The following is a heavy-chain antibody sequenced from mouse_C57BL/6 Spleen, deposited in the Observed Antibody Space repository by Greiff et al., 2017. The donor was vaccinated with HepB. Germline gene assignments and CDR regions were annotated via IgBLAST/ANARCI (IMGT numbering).Heavy chain of an antibody. CDR1: GFSFNTYA. CDR2: IRSKSNNYAT. D-gene: IGHD2-4*01. CDR3: VGLPRFAY. J-gene: IGHJ3*01. V-gene: IGHV10-1*01. Sequence: EVKLMESGGGLVQPKGSLKLSCAASGFSFNTYAMNWVRQAPGKGLEWVARIRSKSNNYATYYADSVKDRFTISRDDSESMLYLQMNNLKTEDTAMYYCVGLPRFAYWGQGTLVTVSA.